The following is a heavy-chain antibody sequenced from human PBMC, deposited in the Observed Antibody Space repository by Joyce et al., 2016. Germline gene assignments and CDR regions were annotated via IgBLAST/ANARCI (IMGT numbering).Heavy chain of an antibody. V-gene: IGHV1-3*01. CDR1: GYSFTSYT. CDR2: INGGTGNT. CDR3: AIRRSQKNSYFDY. J-gene: IGHJ4*02. D-gene: IGHD2/OR15-2a*01. Sequence: QVHLVQSGAEVQKPVASVKVSCKTSGYSFTSYTIHWGRQAPGQRLEWMGRINGGTGNTKYSQNCQGRLTITRDKSATTVYMALSSLTSEDTAIYYCAIRRSQKNSYFDYWGQGTLVTVSS.